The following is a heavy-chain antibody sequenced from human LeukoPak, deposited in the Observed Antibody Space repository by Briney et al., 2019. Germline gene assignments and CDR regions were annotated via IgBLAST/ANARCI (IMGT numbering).Heavy chain of an antibody. CDR2: IYYSGST. D-gene: IGHD6-13*01. CDR3: ARMGAIAAAS. V-gene: IGHV4-39*01. J-gene: IGHJ5*02. CDR1: GGSISSSSYY. Sequence: SETLSLTCTVFGGSISSSSYYWGWIRQPPGKGLEWIGSIYYSGSTYYNPSLKSRVTISVDTSKNQFSLKLSSVTAADTAVYYCARMGAIAAASWGQGTLVTVSS.